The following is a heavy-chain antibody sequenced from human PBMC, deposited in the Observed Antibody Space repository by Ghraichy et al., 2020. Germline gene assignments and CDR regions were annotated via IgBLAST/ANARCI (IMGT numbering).Heavy chain of an antibody. V-gene: IGHV4-34*01. J-gene: IGHJ4*02. CDR2: INHSGST. Sequence: SETLSLTCAVYGGSFSGYYWSWIRQPPGKGLEWIGEINHSGSTNYNPSLKSRVTISVDTSKNQFSLKLSSVTAADTAVYYCARRRLGPFDYWGQGTLVTVSS. D-gene: IGHD6-6*01. CDR1: GGSFSGYY. CDR3: ARRRLGPFDY.